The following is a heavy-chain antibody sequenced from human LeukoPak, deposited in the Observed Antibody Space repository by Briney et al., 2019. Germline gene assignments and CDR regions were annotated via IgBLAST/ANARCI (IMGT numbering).Heavy chain of an antibody. J-gene: IGHJ4*02. V-gene: IGHV4-59*12. CDR1: GGSISSYF. Sequence: SETLSLTCTVSGGSISSYFWIWIRQPPGKGLEWIGYIYYSGNTNSNPSLKSRVTISVDTSKNQFSLKLRSVTAADTAVYYCARERTTVVTPSVLGFDYWGQGTLVTVSS. D-gene: IGHD4-23*01. CDR3: ARERTTVVTPSVLGFDY. CDR2: IYYSGNT.